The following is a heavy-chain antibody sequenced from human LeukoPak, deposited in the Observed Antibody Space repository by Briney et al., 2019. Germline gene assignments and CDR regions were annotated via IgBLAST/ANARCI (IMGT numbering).Heavy chain of an antibody. V-gene: IGHV4-39*01. CDR1: GGSISSSSYY. J-gene: IGHJ4*02. CDR3: ASYDFWSGFDY. CDR2: IYYSGST. D-gene: IGHD3-3*01. Sequence: SETLSLTCTVSGGSISSSSYYWGWIRQPPGKGLEWIGSIYYSGSTYYNPSLKSRVAISVDTSKNQFSLKLSSVTAAVTAVYYCASYDFWSGFDYWGQGTLVTVSS.